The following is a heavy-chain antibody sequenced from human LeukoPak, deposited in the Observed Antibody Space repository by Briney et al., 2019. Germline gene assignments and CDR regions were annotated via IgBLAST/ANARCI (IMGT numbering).Heavy chain of an antibody. CDR2: INPNSGGT. CDR1: GYTFTGYY. Sequence: ASVKVSCKASGYTFTGYYMHWVRQAPGQGLEWMGWINPNSGGTNYAQKFQGRVTMTRDTSISTAYMELSRLRSDDTAVYYCATGGLGFLADEIPLGDYFDYWAREPWSPSPQ. CDR3: ATGGLGFLADEIPLGDYFDY. J-gene: IGHJ4*02. D-gene: IGHD3-3*01. V-gene: IGHV1-2*02.